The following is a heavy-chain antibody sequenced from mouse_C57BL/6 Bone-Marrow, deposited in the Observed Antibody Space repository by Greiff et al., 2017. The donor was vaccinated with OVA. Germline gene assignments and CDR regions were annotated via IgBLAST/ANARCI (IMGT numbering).Heavy chain of an antibody. CDR2: IDPENGDT. J-gene: IGHJ1*03. CDR3: SLSCGSSPFYWYFDV. CDR1: GFNIKDDY. D-gene: IGHD1-1*01. V-gene: IGHV14-4*01. Sequence: VQLQQSGAELVRPGASVKLSCTASGFNIKDDYMHWVKQRPEQGLEWIGWIDPENGDTEYASKFQGQATITADTSSNTAYLQLSSLTSEDTAVYYCSLSCGSSPFYWYFDVWGTGTTVTVSS.